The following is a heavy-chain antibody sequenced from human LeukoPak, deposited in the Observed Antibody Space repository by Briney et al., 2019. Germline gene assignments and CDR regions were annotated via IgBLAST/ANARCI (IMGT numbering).Heavy chain of an antibody. D-gene: IGHD3-10*01. J-gene: IGHJ4*02. CDR2: INYGGTT. CDR1: GDSISSSDYY. Sequence: SETLSLTCTVSGDSISSSDYYWSWIRQPPGKELEWIASINYGGTTYYNPSPKSRVTISVDTSKNQFSLRLSSVTAADTAVYLCARYVVYGSGKYYFDYWGQGSLVTVSS. CDR3: ARYVVYGSGKYYFDY. V-gene: IGHV4-39*01.